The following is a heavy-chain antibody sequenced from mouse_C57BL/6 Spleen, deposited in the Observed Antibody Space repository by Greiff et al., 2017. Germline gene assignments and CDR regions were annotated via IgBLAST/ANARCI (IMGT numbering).Heavy chain of an antibody. Sequence: QVQLKQPGAELVMPGASVKLSCKASGYTFTSYWMHWVKQRPGQGLEWIGEIDPSDSYTNYNQKFKGKSTLTVDKSSSTAYMQLSSLTSEDSAVYYCASYGSSYGAMDYWGQGTSVTVSS. CDR1: GYTFTSYW. V-gene: IGHV1-69*01. CDR2: IDPSDSYT. CDR3: ASYGSSYGAMDY. D-gene: IGHD1-1*01. J-gene: IGHJ4*01.